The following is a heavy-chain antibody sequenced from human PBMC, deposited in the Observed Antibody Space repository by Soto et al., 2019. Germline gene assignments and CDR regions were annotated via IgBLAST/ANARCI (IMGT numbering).Heavy chain of an antibody. CDR1: GFTFSSYS. CDR2: ISSSSSYI. CDR3: ARGLVRAFFDY. Sequence: GGSLRLSCAASGFTFSSYSMNWVRQAPGKGLEWVSSISSSSSYIYYADSVKGRFTISRDNAKNSLYLQMNSLRADDTAVYYCARGLVRAFFDYWGQGTLVTVSS. V-gene: IGHV3-21*01. D-gene: IGHD3-10*01. J-gene: IGHJ4*02.